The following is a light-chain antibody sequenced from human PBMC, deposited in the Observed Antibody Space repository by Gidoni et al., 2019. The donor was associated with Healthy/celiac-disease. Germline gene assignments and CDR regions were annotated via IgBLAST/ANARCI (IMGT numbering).Light chain of an antibody. CDR1: QSVSSSY. Sequence: EIVLTKSPGTLSLSPGERATLACRASQSVSSSYLAWYQQKPGQAPRLLIYGASSRATGIPDRFSGSGSGTDFTLTISRLEPEDFAVYYCQQYGSSPWTFGQXTKVEIK. J-gene: IGKJ1*01. CDR3: QQYGSSPWT. V-gene: IGKV3-20*01. CDR2: GAS.